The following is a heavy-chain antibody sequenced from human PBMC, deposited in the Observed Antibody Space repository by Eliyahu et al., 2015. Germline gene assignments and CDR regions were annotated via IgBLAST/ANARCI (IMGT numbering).Heavy chain of an antibody. CDR1: GYXLXXLS. CDR2: FDPEDGET. D-gene: IGHD6-6*01. Sequence: QVQLVQSGAEVKXPGASVKVSXKVSGYXLXXLSMHWVRQAPGKGLEWMGGFDPEDGETIYAQKFQGRVTMTEDTSTDTAYMELSSLRSEDTAVYYCATAASSSGYYYYYYMDVWGKGTTVTVSS. CDR3: ATAASSSGYYYYYYMDV. V-gene: IGHV1-24*01. J-gene: IGHJ6*03.